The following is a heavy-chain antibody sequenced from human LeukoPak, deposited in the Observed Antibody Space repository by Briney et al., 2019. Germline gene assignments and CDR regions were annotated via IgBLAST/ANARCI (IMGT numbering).Heavy chain of an antibody. J-gene: IGHJ4*02. CDR3: ARAPSPLKTTVTTGDDY. CDR1: NGSINTYY. Sequence: SETLSLTCTVSNGSINTYYWSWIRQPPGKGLEWIGYIYYSGSTNYNPSLKSRVTISVDTSKNQFSLKLSSVTAADTAVYYCARAPSPLKTTVTTGDDYWGQGTLVTVSS. D-gene: IGHD4-17*01. V-gene: IGHV4-59*01. CDR2: IYYSGST.